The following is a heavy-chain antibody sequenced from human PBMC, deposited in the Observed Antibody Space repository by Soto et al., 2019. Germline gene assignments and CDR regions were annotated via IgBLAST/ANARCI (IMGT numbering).Heavy chain of an antibody. V-gene: IGHV3-30-3*01. D-gene: IGHD5-18*01. CDR2: ISYDGSNK. CDR3: ARDHTSYRGYSYGHFDY. Sequence: GGSLRLSCAASGFTFSSYAMHWVRQAPGKGLEWVAVISYDGSNKYYADSVKGRFTISRDNSKNTLYLQMNSLRAEDTAVYYCARDHTSYRGYSYGHFDYWGQGTLVTVSS. CDR1: GFTFSSYA. J-gene: IGHJ4*02.